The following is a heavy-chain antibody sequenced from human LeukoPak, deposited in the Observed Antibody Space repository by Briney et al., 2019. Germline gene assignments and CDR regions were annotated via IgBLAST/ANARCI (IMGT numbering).Heavy chain of an antibody. Sequence: SETLSLTCTVSGGSISSCDYYWGWIRQPPGKGLEWIGSIYYGGSTYYNPSLKSRVPISVDTSMTQFSLKLSFVTTADTAVYYCARALGYCSGGSCTRGYNWFDPWGQGTLVTVPS. V-gene: IGHV4-39*01. J-gene: IGHJ5*02. D-gene: IGHD2-15*01. CDR1: GGSISSCDYY. CDR2: IYYGGST. CDR3: ARALGYCSGGSCTRGYNWFDP.